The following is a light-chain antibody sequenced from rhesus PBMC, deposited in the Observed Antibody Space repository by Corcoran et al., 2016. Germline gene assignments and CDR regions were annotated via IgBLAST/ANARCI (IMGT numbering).Light chain of an antibody. Sequence: EIVMTQSPATLSLSPGERATLSCRASQSVSSNLAWYQQKPGEASRPPIYEAYNVATGIPERFRGRGAGTDVTLTISSLEHEDVGVYFCQQESNWPLTFGGGTKVEIK. CDR1: QSVSSN. J-gene: IGKJ4*01. CDR3: QQESNWPLT. CDR2: EAY. V-gene: IGKV3-35*01.